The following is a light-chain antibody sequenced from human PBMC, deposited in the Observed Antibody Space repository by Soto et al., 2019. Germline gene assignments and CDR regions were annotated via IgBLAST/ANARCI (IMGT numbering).Light chain of an antibody. CDR2: EVS. J-gene: IGLJ1*01. CDR1: SSDVGGYNY. CDR3: TSYTNTRTYV. V-gene: IGLV2-14*01. Sequence: QSVLTQPASVSGSPGQSITISCTGTSSDVGGYNYVSWYQHHPGKAPKLMIYEVSNRPSGVSYRFSGSKSGNTASLTVSGLQAGDEADYYCTSYTNTRTYVFGTGTKVTVL.